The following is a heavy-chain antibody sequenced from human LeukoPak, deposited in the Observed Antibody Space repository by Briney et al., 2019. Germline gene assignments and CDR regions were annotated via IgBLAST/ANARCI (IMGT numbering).Heavy chain of an antibody. CDR3: VRALHLEWLSYPNWFEP. V-gene: IGHV4-39*02. CDR2: IYYSGST. J-gene: IGHJ5*02. Sequence: PSETLSLTCTVSGGTIRRSGYYWGWMRQPPGKGLEWIGSIYYSGSTHYSPSLKSRVTISVDTSKNHFSLKLTSVTAADTAVYYCVRALHLEWLSYPNWFEPWGQGTLVTVSS. D-gene: IGHD3-3*01. CDR1: GGTIRRSGYY.